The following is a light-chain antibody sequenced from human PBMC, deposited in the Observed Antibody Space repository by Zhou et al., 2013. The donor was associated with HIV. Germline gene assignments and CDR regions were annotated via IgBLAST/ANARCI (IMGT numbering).Light chain of an antibody. CDR3: QQRSNWPPLT. J-gene: IGKJ4*01. CDR2: DAS. CDR1: QSVRNY. V-gene: IGKV3-11*01. Sequence: EVVLTQSPVTLSLSPGERATLSCRASQSVRNYLAWYQQKCGQAPRLLIYDASNRATGIPARFSGSGSGTDFTLTISSLEPEDFAVYYCQQRSNWPPLTFGGGTKVEIK.